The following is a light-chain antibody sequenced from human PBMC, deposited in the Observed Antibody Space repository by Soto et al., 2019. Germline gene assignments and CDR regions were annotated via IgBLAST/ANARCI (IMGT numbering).Light chain of an antibody. Sequence: QSALTQSASVSGSPGQSITISCTGTSSDVGGYNYVSWYQQHPGKAPKLMIYDVSNRPSGVSNRFSGSKSGNTASLTISGLQAEDEADYYCNSYTTSSTLVVFGGGTKVTVL. V-gene: IGLV2-14*01. CDR3: NSYTTSSTLVV. J-gene: IGLJ2*01. CDR2: DVS. CDR1: SSDVGGYNY.